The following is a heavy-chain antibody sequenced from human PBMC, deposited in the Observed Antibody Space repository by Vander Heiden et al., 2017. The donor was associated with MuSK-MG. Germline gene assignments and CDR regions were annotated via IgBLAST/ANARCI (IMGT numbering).Heavy chain of an antibody. CDR3: ARGPRKFWSGYATDLDAFDI. CDR1: SGCS. Sequence: SGCSSSWIRQPPGKRLEWIGEINHSGSTNYNPALKTRVSTSVDTSNKPFSLKPYSVTVADTVLAPCARGPRKFWSGYATDLDAFDIWGQGKMVTVCS. CDR2: INHSGST. V-gene: IGHV4-34*01. D-gene: IGHD3-3*01. J-gene: IGHJ3*02.